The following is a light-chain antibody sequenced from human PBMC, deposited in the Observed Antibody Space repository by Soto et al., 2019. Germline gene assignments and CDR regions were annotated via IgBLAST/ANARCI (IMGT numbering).Light chain of an antibody. CDR2: AAS. CDR1: QTISSH. CDR3: QQSYTTPIT. Sequence: DIHMTQSPSSLSASLGDRVIITFRASQTISSHLNWYRQKPGKAPNLLVYAASSLQSGVPSRFTGSGSGTDFTLTISSLQPEDFATYFCQQSYTTPITFGQGTRLEI. V-gene: IGKV1-39*01. J-gene: IGKJ5*01.